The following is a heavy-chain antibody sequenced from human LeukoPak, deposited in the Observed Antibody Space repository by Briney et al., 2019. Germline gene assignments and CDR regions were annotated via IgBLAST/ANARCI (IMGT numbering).Heavy chain of an antibody. CDR2: INSDGSST. J-gene: IGHJ6*03. V-gene: IGHV3-74*01. CDR3: ASLRGVVATTYYYYYYYMDV. D-gene: IGHD5-12*01. Sequence: GGSLRLSCAASGFTFSSYWMHWVRQVPGKELVWVSRINSDGSSTSYADSVKGRFTISRDNAKNTLYLQMNSLRAEDTAVYYCASLRGVVATTYYYYYYYMDVWGKGTTVTVSS. CDR1: GFTFSSYW.